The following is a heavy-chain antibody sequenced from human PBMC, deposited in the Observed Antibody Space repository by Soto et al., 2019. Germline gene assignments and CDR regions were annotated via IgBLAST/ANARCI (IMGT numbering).Heavy chain of an antibody. Sequence: QVQLQESGPGLVKPSGTLSLTCAVSGGSISSSNWWSWVRQPPGKGLEWIGEIYHSGSTNYNPSXTGXGTPAVAESKDPCSLKLSSVPPAATAVYYCARDVWARLDWGQGTLVTVSS. V-gene: IGHV4-4*02. CDR3: ARDVWARLD. CDR1: GGSISSSNW. D-gene: IGHD6-19*01. CDR2: IYHSGST. J-gene: IGHJ4*02.